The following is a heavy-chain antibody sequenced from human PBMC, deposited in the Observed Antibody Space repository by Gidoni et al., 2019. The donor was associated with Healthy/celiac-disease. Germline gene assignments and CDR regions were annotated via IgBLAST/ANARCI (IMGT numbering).Heavy chain of an antibody. CDR2: ISGSGGST. CDR3: ATHSGSYTGYFDY. J-gene: IGHJ4*02. CDR1: GFTFSSYA. D-gene: IGHD1-26*01. Sequence: EVQLLESGGGLVQPGGSLRLACAASGFTFSSYAMSWVRQAPGKGLEWVSAISGSGGSTYCADSVKGRFTISRDNAKNTLYLQMNSLRAEDTAVYYCATHSGSYTGYFDYWGQGTLVTVSS. V-gene: IGHV3-23*01.